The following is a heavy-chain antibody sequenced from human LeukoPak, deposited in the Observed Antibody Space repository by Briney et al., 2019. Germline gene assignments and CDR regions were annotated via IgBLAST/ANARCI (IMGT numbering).Heavy chain of an antibody. D-gene: IGHD3-22*01. Sequence: SETLSLTCAVSGGSISGSGYSWSWIRQPPGEGLEWIGYIYYTGSTYYNPSLKSRLTISLDTSKNQFSLKLSSVTAADTAVYYCARDRYYYDSSARYFDYWGQGTLVTVSS. CDR3: ARDRYYYDSSARYFDY. CDR1: GGSISGSGYS. J-gene: IGHJ4*02. CDR2: IYYTGST. V-gene: IGHV4-30-4*07.